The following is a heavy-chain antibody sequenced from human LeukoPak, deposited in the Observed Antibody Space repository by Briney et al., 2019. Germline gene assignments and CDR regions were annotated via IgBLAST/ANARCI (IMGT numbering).Heavy chain of an antibody. CDR3: ARLDITFGGGIVNAGSNY. D-gene: IGHD3-16*02. V-gene: IGHV1-18*01. CDR1: GYTFSSYA. Sequence: ASVKVSCKASGYTFSSYAINWARQAPGQGLEWMGWISGYNGNTNYAQKFQGRVTMTTDTSTSTAYMEVKSLRSDDTAVYYCARLDITFGGGIVNAGSNYWGQGTLVTVSS. CDR2: ISGYNGNT. J-gene: IGHJ4*02.